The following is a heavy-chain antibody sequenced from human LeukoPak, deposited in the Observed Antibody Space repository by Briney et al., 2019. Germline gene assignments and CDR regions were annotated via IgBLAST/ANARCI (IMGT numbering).Heavy chain of an antibody. CDR3: ARLSGWTYFDY. J-gene: IGHJ4*02. Sequence: GGSLRLSCAASGFTFDDYAMHWVRQAPGKGLEWVSGISWNSGSIGYADSVKGRFTISRDNSRNTLYLQMNSLRAEDTAVYYCARLSGWTYFDYWGQGTLVTVSS. CDR1: GFTFDDYA. D-gene: IGHD6-19*01. CDR2: ISWNSGSI. V-gene: IGHV3-9*01.